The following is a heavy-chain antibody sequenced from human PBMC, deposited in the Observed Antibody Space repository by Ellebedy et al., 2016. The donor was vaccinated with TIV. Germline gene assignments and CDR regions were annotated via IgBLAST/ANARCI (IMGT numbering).Heavy chain of an antibody. CDR3: ARGGSGLDY. J-gene: IGHJ4*02. CDR2: IDNDGSRT. CDR1: GFSFSNSW. V-gene: IGHV3-74*01. D-gene: IGHD6-19*01. Sequence: GGSLRLSCAASGFSFSNSWMHWVRQAPGKGLVWVSRIDNDGSRTAYAGSVKGRFTISRDNAKNTLYLQMNSLRSEDTAVYYCARGGSGLDYWGQGTLVTVSS.